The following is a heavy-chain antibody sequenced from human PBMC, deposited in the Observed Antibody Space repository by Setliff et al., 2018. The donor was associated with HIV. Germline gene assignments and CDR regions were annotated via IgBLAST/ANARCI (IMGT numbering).Heavy chain of an antibody. D-gene: IGHD1-1*01. CDR1: GFTFRMYP. CDR3: AGSRGYFVQAD. V-gene: IGHV3-7*01. Sequence: GSLRLSCAASGFTFRMYPMHWVRQAPGEGQEWVANIGKDGSEKYYVDSVKGRFSISRDNTKNLLYLEMNSLRAEDAAVYYCAGSRGYFVQADWGQGTLVTVSS. J-gene: IGHJ4*02. CDR2: IGKDGSEK.